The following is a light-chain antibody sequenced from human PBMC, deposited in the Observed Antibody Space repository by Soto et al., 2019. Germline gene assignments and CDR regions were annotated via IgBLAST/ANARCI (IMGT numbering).Light chain of an antibody. CDR1: QGISNY. CDR3: QKYDSVPFT. V-gene: IGKV1-27*01. J-gene: IGKJ3*01. CDR2: GAS. Sequence: DIQMTQSPSSLSASLRDRVTITCRASQGISNYLAWYQQKPGRVPELLIYGASTLQSGVTSRFSGSGSGTDFTLTISSLQPEDVATYYCQKYDSVPFTFGPGTKVDLK.